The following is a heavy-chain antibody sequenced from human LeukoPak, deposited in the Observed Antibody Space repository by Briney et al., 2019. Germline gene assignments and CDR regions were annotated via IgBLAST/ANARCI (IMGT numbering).Heavy chain of an antibody. CDR3: ATDSGYCSGGRCYSEAFDY. CDR1: GYTLTELS. D-gene: IGHD2-15*01. V-gene: IGHV1-24*01. CDR2: FDPEDGET. J-gene: IGHJ4*02. Sequence: ASVKVSCKVSGYTLTELSMHWVRQAPGKGLEWMGGFDPEDGETIYAQKFQGRVTMTEDTSTDTAYMELSSLRSEDTAVYYCATDSGYCSGGRCYSEAFDYWGQGTLVTVSS.